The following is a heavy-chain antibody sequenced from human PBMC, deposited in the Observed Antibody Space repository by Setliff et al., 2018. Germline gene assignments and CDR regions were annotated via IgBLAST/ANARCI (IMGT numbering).Heavy chain of an antibody. CDR1: GFTFSTYP. Sequence: PGGSLRLSCAASGFTFSTYPMHWVRQAPGKGLEWVAVISYDGINKYYADSVRGRFTISRDHSKNTLYLQMNSLRAEDTAVYYCARTYCSDTSCYDYYYYMDVWGKGTTVTVSS. V-gene: IGHV3-30*04. J-gene: IGHJ6*03. CDR2: ISYDGINK. CDR3: ARTYCSDTSCYDYYYYMDV. D-gene: IGHD2-2*01.